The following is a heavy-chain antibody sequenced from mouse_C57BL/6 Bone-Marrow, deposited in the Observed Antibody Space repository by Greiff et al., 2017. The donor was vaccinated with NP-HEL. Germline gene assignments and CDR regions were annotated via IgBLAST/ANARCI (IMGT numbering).Heavy chain of an antibody. Sequence: QVHVKQSGAELVKPGASVKISCKASGYAFSSYWMNWVKERPGKGLEWIGQIYPGDGDTKYNGKFKGKATLTADKSSSTAYMQVSSLTSEDSAVYFCARGGYCSSRFGYAMDFWGRGTSVTVSA. J-gene: IGHJ4*01. V-gene: IGHV1-80*01. CDR2: IYPGDGDT. D-gene: IGHD1-1*01. CDR1: GYAFSSYW. CDR3: ARGGYCSSRFGYAMDF.